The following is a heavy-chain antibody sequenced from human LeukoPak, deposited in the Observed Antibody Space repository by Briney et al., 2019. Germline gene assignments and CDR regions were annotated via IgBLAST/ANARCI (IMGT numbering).Heavy chain of an antibody. V-gene: IGHV4-61*02. Sequence: SETLSLTCTVSGGSISSGSYYWSWIRQPAGKGLEWIGRIYTSGSTNYNPSLKSRVTISVDTSKNQFSLKLSSVTAADTAVYYCARGAPNVGYFDSWGQGTLVTVSS. CDR1: GGSISSGSYY. CDR2: IYTSGST. J-gene: IGHJ4*02. CDR3: ARGAPNVGYFDS. D-gene: IGHD3-10*02.